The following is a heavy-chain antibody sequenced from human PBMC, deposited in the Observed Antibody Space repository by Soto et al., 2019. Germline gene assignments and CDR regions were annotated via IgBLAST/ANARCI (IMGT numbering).Heavy chain of an antibody. CDR3: ARDPYDILTGYEYYFDY. Sequence: EVQLVESGGGLVQPGGSLRLSCAASGFTFSSYWMSWVRQAPGKGLEWVANIKHDGSEKYYVDSVKGRFTISRDNAKNSLYLQMNSLRAEDTAVYYCARDPYDILTGYEYYFDYWGQGTLVTVSS. CDR2: IKHDGSEK. D-gene: IGHD3-9*01. CDR1: GFTFSSYW. J-gene: IGHJ4*02. V-gene: IGHV3-7*01.